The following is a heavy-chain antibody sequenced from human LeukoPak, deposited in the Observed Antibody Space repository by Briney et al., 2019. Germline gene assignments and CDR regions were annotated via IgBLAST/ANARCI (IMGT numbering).Heavy chain of an antibody. J-gene: IGHJ6*02. CDR3: ARPMRAAAGPRYYYYYGMDV. Sequence: ASVKVSCKASAYRFTSYGISWVRQAPGQGLEWMGWISTYNGDTKDAQKFQGRVSMTTDTSSRTAYMELRSLRTDDTAVYYCARPMRAAAGPRYYYYYGMDVWGQGTTATVSS. D-gene: IGHD6-13*01. CDR1: AYRFTSYG. CDR2: ISTYNGDT. V-gene: IGHV1-18*01.